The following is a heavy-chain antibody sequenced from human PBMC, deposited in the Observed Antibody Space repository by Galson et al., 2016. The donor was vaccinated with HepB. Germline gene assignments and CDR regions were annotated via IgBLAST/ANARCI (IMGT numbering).Heavy chain of an antibody. CDR3: AREIAVADMNWFDP. CDR1: GGSISSHY. D-gene: IGHD6-19*01. J-gene: IGHJ5*02. CDR2: YSSGNK. Sequence: ETLSLTCTVSGGSISSHYWSWVRQPAGKGLEWMGLYSSGNKKYNPSLESRVTMSVDTSKNHFSLKLSSVTAADTAVYYCAREIAVADMNWFDPWGQGTLVIVSS. V-gene: IGHV4-4*07.